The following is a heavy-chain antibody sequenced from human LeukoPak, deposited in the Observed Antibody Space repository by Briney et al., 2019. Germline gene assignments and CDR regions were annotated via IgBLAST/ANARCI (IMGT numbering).Heavy chain of an antibody. CDR3: ARAYGSGSYGFYSY. CDR2: IYYSGST. D-gene: IGHD3-10*01. Sequence: SETLSLTCTVSGGSISSYYWSWIRQPPGKGLEWIGYIYYSGSTNYNPSPKSRVTISVDTSKNQFSLKLSSVTAADTAVYYCARAYGSGSYGFYSYWGQGTLVTVSS. V-gene: IGHV4-59*01. CDR1: GGSISSYY. J-gene: IGHJ4*02.